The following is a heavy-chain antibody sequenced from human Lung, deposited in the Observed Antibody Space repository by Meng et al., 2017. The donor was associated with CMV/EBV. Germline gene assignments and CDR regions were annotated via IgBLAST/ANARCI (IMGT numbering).Heavy chain of an antibody. CDR3: ARVFGDITGYVFDY. CDR2: TYYKSKWNH. J-gene: IGHJ4*02. CDR1: GDSVSSNSAT. Sequence: SETLSLXCAISGDSVSSNSATWNWIRQSPSRGLEWLGRTYYKSKWNHDYAVSVKSRISFNPDTSKNQFSLQLSSVTPEDTAVYYCARVFGDITGYVFDYXGQGXLVTVSS. V-gene: IGHV6-1*01. D-gene: IGHD3-22*01.